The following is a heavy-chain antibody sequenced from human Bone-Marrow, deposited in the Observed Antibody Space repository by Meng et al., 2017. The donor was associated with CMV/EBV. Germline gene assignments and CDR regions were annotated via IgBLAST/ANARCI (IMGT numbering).Heavy chain of an antibody. CDR1: YIFTSYG. CDR2: ISANNDNT. V-gene: IGHV1-18*01. Sequence: YIFTSYGTIWVRQAPGQGLEWMGWISANNDNTNYAQKFQGRVTMATDTSTSTAYMELRSLRSDDTAVYYCARAGYGSGTYSYYFDYWGRGTLVTVSS. CDR3: ARAGYGSGTYSYYFDY. D-gene: IGHD3-10*01. J-gene: IGHJ4*02.